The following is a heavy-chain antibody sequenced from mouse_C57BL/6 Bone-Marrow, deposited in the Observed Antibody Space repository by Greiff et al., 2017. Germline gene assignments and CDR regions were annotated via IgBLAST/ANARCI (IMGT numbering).Heavy chain of an antibody. D-gene: IGHD2-2*01. J-gene: IGHJ3*01. CDR2: IDPSDSYT. CDR3: ASRDYGDDGAWFAY. Sequence: QVQLKQPGAELVKPGASVKLSCKASGYTFTSYWMQWVKQRPGQGLAWIGGIDPSDSYTNYNQKFKGKATLTVDTSSSTAYMQLSSLTSEDSAVYYCASRDYGDDGAWFAYWGQGTMVTVSA. CDR1: GYTFTSYW. V-gene: IGHV1-50*01.